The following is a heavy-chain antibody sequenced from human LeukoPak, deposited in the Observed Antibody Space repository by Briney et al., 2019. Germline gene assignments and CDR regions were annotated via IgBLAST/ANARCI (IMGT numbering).Heavy chain of an antibody. Sequence: ASVKVSCKASGYTFTSYYMHWVRQAPGQGLEWMGIINPNSGGTNYAQKFQGRVTMTRDTSISTAYMELSRLRSDDTAVYYCARAGEVVVTAILGYWGQGTLVTVSS. J-gene: IGHJ4*02. CDR1: GYTFTSYY. D-gene: IGHD2-21*02. CDR3: ARAGEVVVTAILGY. CDR2: INPNSGGT. V-gene: IGHV1-2*02.